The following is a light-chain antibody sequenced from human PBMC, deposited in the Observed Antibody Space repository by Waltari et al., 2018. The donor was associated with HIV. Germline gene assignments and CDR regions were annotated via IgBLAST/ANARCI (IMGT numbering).Light chain of an antibody. J-gene: IGLJ2*01. CDR1: KLGDKY. Sequence: SYELTQPPSVSVSPGQTASIPCSGDKLGDKYACWYQQKPGQSPVLVIYQDSKRPSGIPEGFSGSNSGNTATLTISGTQAMDEADYYCQAWDSSTAVVFGGGTKLTVL. V-gene: IGLV3-1*01. CDR2: QDS. CDR3: QAWDSSTAVV.